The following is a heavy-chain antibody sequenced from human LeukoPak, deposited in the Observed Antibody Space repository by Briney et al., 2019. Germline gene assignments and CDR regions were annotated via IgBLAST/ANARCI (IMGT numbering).Heavy chain of an antibody. Sequence: GGSLRLSCAASGFTVSSNYMSWVRQAPGQGLEWVSVIYSGGSSYYADSVKGRFTISRDNSKNTVYLQMNSLRVEDTAVYYCARGMGGYGGYDYWGQGTLVTVSS. CDR1: GFTVSSNY. J-gene: IGHJ4*02. V-gene: IGHV3-66*01. CDR2: IYSGGSS. CDR3: ARGMGGYGGYDY. D-gene: IGHD5-12*01.